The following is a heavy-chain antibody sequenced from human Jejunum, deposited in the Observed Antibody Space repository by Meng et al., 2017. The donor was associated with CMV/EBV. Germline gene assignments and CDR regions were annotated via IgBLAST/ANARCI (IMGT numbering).Heavy chain of an antibody. J-gene: IGHJ4*02. D-gene: IGHD6-13*01. Sequence: VLGYSISSGYYGDWIRQAPGKGLEWIGYVFHSGATYYNPSLKSRVTISVDTSRNQFALKLTAVTAADTAIYYCARSRSSSQYIDYWGQGTLVTVSS. V-gene: IGHV4-38-2*01. CDR2: VFHSGAT. CDR3: ARSRSSSQYIDY. CDR1: GYSISSGYY.